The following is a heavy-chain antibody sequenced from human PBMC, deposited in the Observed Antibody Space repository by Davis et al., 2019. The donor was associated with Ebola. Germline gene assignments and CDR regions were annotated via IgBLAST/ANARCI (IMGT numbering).Heavy chain of an antibody. CDR1: GFSLHTTGMC. V-gene: IGHV2-70*01. J-gene: IGHJ3*02. CDR3: ARTDSSGLDAFDI. CDR2: IDWDDDT. Sequence: SGPTLVKPTQTLRLTCTFSGFSLHTTGMCVSWIRQPPGKALEWHGLIDWDDDTYYSTSLKTRLTISKDTSRNQVVLTMTDMDPVDTGTYYCARTDSSGLDAFDIWGQGTKVTVSS. D-gene: IGHD6-19*01.